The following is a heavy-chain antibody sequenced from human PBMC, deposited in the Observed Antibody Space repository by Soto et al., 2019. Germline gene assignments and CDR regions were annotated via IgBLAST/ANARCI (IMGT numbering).Heavy chain of an antibody. CDR3: ARKGGSRRANWFDP. D-gene: IGHD6-13*01. V-gene: IGHV1-8*01. J-gene: IGHJ5*02. CDR2: MNPNSGNT. CDR1: GYTFTSYD. Sequence: QVQLVQSGAEVKKPGASVKVSCKASGYTFTSYDINWVRQATGQGLEWMGWMNPNSGNTGYAQKCQGRVTMTRNTSISTAYMEVSSLRSEDTAVYYCARKGGSRRANWFDPWGQGTLVTVSS.